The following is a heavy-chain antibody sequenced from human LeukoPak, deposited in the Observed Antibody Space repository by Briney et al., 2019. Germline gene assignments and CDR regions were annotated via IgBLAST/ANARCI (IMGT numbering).Heavy chain of an antibody. D-gene: IGHD3-22*01. J-gene: IGHJ4*02. CDR3: AKVSSGYYGPSDY. Sequence: GGPLRLSCAASGFTFSSYGMSWVRQAPGKGLEWVSAISGSGGSTYYADSVKGRFTISRDNSKNTLYLQMNSLRAEDTAVYYCAKVSSGYYGPSDYWGQGTLVTVSS. CDR1: GFTFSSYG. CDR2: ISGSGGST. V-gene: IGHV3-23*01.